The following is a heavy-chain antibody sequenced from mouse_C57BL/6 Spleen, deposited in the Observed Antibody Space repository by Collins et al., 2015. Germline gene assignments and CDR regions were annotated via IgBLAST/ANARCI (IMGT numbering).Heavy chain of an antibody. CDR3: ARRLSHYAMDY. D-gene: IGHD6-5*01. J-gene: IGHJ4*01. Sequence: DVQLQESGPGLVKPSQSLSLTCTVTGYSITSDYAWNWIRQFPGNKLEWMGYISYSGSTSYNPSLKSRISITRDTSKNQFFLQLNSVTTEDTATYYCARRLSHYAMDYWGQGTSVTVSS. CDR1: GYSITSDYA. V-gene: IGHV3-2*02. CDR2: ISYSGST.